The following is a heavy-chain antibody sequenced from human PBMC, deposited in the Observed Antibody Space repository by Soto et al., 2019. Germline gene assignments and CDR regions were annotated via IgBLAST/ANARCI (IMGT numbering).Heavy chain of an antibody. CDR3: ARVGSTIFHFDY. CDR1: GYTFSSYY. V-gene: IGHV1-2*04. J-gene: IGHJ4*02. CDR2: INPNSGGT. Sequence: ASVKVSCKASGYTFSSYYMHWVQQAPGQGLEWMGWINPNSGGTNYAQKFQGWVTMTRNTSISTAYMELSRLRSDDTAVYYCARVGSTIFHFDYWGQGTLVTVSS. D-gene: IGHD3-3*01.